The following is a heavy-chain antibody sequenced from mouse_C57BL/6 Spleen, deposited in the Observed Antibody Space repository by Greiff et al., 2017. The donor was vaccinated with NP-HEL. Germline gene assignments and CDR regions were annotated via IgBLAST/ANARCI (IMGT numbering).Heavy chain of an antibody. CDR3: TRRGRDYAMDY. J-gene: IGHJ4*01. Sequence: DVHLVESGEGLVKPGGSLKLSCAASGFTFSSYAMSWVRQTPEKRLEWVAYISSGGDYIYYADTVKGRFTISRDNARNTLYLQMSSLKSEDTAMYYCTRRGRDYAMDYWGQGTSVTVSS. CDR2: ISSGGDYI. V-gene: IGHV5-9-1*02. CDR1: GFTFSSYA.